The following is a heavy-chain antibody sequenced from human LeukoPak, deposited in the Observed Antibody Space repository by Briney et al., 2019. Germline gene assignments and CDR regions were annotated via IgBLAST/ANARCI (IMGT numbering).Heavy chain of an antibody. Sequence: GASVKVSCKASGYTFTSYYMHWVRQAPGQGLEWMGIINPSGGSPSYAQKFQGRVTMTRDMSTSTVYMELSSLRSEDTAVYYCARSYYYDSSGYYPPTDYWGQGTLVTVSS. CDR1: GYTFTSYY. CDR2: INPSGGSP. V-gene: IGHV1-46*01. CDR3: ARSYYYDSSGYYPPTDY. J-gene: IGHJ4*02. D-gene: IGHD3-22*01.